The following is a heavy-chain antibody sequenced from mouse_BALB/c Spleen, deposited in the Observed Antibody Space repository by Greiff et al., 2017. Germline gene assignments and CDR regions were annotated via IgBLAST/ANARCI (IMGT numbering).Heavy chain of an antibody. CDR1: GYSITSGYY. V-gene: IGHV3-6*02. CDR2: ISYDGSN. J-gene: IGHJ3*01. D-gene: IGHD2-14*01. CDR3: ARDYYRYDGTFAY. Sequence: EVQLQESGPGLVKPSQSLSLTCSVTGYSITSGYYWNWIRQFPGNKLEWMGYISYDGSNNYNPSLKNRISITRDTSKNQFFLKLNSVTTEDTATYYCARDYYRYDGTFAYWGQGTLVTVSA.